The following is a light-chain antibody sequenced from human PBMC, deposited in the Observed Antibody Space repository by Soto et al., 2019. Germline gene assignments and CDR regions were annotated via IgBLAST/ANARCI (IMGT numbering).Light chain of an antibody. J-gene: IGKJ4*01. CDR2: AAS. Sequence: DLQMTQSPSSLSASVGDRVTITCRASQSISSYLNWYQQKPGKAPKLLIYAASSLQSGGPSRFSGSGSGTDFTLTISSLQPEDFATYYCPPARFGGGTKVEIK. CDR3: PPAR. V-gene: IGKV1-39*01. CDR1: QSISSY.